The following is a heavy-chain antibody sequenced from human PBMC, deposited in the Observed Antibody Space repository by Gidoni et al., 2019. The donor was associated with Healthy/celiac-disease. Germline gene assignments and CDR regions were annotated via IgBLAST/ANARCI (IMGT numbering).Heavy chain of an antibody. J-gene: IGHJ4*02. CDR3: ARGDSSVAGVDY. Sequence: QFQLVQSGAEVKKPGSSVQVSCKASGYTFTSYGFSWVRQAPGQGLAGMGWISAYKGNTNYAQRLQGRVTMTTDTSTSTAYMELRGLRTDDTAVYYCARGDSSVAGVDYWGQGTLVTVSS. CDR2: ISAYKGNT. V-gene: IGHV1-18*01. D-gene: IGHD6-19*01. CDR1: GYTFTSYG.